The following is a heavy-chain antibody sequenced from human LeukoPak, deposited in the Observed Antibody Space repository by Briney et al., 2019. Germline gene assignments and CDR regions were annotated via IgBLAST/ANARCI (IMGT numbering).Heavy chain of an antibody. CDR3: ARETLDSSGYYLFDY. J-gene: IGHJ4*02. CDR1: GGTFSSYA. V-gene: IGHV1-69*05. D-gene: IGHD3-22*01. CDR2: IIPIFGTA. Sequence: SVKVSCKASGGTFSSYAISWVRQASGQGLEWMGGIIPIFGTANYAQKFQGRVTITTDESTSTAYMELSSLRSEDTAVYYCARETLDSSGYYLFDYWGQGTLVTVSS.